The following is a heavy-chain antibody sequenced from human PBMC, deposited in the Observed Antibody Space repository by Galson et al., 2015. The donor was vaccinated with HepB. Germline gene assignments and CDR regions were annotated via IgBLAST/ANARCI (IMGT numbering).Heavy chain of an antibody. CDR3: ARDGYCSGGSCYSGRIQH. J-gene: IGHJ1*01. D-gene: IGHD2-15*01. Sequence: SLRLSCAASGFTFSSYGMHWVRQAPGKGLEWVAVIWYDGSNKYYADSVKGRFTISRDNSKNTLYLQMNSLRAEDTAVYYCARDGYCSGGSCYSGRIQHWGQGTLVTVSS. CDR1: GFTFSSYG. CDR2: IWYDGSNK. V-gene: IGHV3-33*01.